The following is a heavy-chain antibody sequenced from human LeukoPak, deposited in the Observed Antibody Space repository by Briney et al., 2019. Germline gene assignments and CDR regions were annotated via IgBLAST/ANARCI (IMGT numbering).Heavy chain of an antibody. Sequence: GGSLRLFCAASGFPFDDYAMLWVRHTPGKGLEWVSGINRCGDIINYADSVRDRFTISRDNAKSYLYLHMNNLNTDDSALYCCAKSVGTQEDFWIFESWGQGIHVSVS. CDR3: AKSVGTQEDFWIFES. D-gene: IGHD7-27*01. CDR2: INRCGDII. CDR1: GFPFDDYA. V-gene: IGHV3-9*01. J-gene: IGHJ4*02.